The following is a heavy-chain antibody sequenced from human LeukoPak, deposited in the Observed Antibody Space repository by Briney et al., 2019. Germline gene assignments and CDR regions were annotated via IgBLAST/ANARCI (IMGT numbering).Heavy chain of an antibody. D-gene: IGHD6-13*01. CDR2: ISSSSSLI. CDR1: GFTFSYYS. V-gene: IGHV3-21*01. CDR3: AKVDRGDYSSSPVPYYNYYMNV. Sequence: GGSLRLSCAASGFTFSYYSMNWVRQAPGRGLEWVSCISSSSSLIFYSDSVRGRFTISRDNAKNLLYLHMNSLRVEDTAVYYCAKVDRGDYSSSPVPYYNYYMNVWGKGTTVSVSS. J-gene: IGHJ6*03.